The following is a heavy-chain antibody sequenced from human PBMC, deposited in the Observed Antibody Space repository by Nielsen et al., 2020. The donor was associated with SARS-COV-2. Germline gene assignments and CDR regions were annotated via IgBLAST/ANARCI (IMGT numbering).Heavy chain of an antibody. CDR1: GGPISSYY. CDR2: IYYSGST. Sequence: SETLSLTCTVSGGPISSYYWSWIRQPPGKGLEWIGYIYYSGSTNYNPSLKSRVTISVDTSKNQFSLKLSSVTAADTAVYYCARVRARGVIDYWGQGTLVTVSS. CDR3: ARVRARGVIDY. D-gene: IGHD3-10*01. J-gene: IGHJ4*02. V-gene: IGHV4-59*01.